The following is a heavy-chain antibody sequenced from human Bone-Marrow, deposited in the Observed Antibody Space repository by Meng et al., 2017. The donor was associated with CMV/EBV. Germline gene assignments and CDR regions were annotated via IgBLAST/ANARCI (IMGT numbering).Heavy chain of an antibody. D-gene: IGHD3-10*01. CDR1: GFTFSDYY. V-gene: IGHV3-11*04. J-gene: IGHJ6*01. CDR2: ISSSGSTI. Sequence: GESLKISCAASGFTFSDYYMSWIRQAPGKGLEWVSYISSSGSTIYYADSVKGRFTISRDNAKNSLFLQMNSLRAEDTAVYYCASVPMVRGVILPLVYYGMDVWGQGTTVTVPS. CDR3: ASVPMVRGVILPLVYYGMDV.